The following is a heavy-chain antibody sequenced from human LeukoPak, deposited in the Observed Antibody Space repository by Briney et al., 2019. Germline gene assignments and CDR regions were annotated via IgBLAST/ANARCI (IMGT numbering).Heavy chain of an antibody. J-gene: IGHJ2*01. CDR1: GYTFTGYY. V-gene: IGHV1-46*01. CDR2: INPSGGST. CDR3: ARSVLGDWYFDL. Sequence: ASVNVSCKASGYTFTGYYMHWVRQAPGQGLEWMGWINPSGGSTSYAQKFQGRVTMTRDTSTSTVYMELSSLRSEDTAVYYCARSVLGDWYFDLWGRGTLVTVSS. D-gene: IGHD3-10*01.